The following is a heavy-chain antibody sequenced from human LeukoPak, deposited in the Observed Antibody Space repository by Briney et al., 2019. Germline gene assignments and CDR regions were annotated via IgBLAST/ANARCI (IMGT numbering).Heavy chain of an antibody. CDR3: ARALFPVRGFIFFDS. J-gene: IGHJ4*02. V-gene: IGHV3-53*01. CDR2: IYSGGST. D-gene: IGHD3-10*01. Sequence: PGGSLRLSCAASGFTVSSNYMSWVRQAPGKGLESVSVIYSGGSTYYADSVKGRFTISRDNSKNTLYLQMNSLRAEDTAVYYWARALFPVRGFIFFDSWGQGTLVTVPS. CDR1: GFTVSSNY.